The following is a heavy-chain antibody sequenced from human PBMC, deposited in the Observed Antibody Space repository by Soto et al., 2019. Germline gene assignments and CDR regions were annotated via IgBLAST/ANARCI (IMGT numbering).Heavy chain of an antibody. CDR2: INHRGNT. CDR1: SGSFSGYY. Sequence: QVQLHQWGAGLLKPSETLSLTCAVYSGSFSGYYWSWIRQPPGKDLEWNGEINHRGNTNNNSSLKSRVTISVDTSKNQFSLKLSSLTAADTAVYYCARGRDFGVYPPRYFDLWGRGTLVTVSS. CDR3: ARGRDFGVYPPRYFDL. V-gene: IGHV4-34*01. J-gene: IGHJ2*01. D-gene: IGHD4-17*01.